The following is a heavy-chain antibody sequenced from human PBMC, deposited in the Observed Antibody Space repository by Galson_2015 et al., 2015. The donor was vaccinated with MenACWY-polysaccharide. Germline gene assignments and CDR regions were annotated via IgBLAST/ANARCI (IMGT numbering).Heavy chain of an antibody. D-gene: IGHD3-9*01. CDR2: ISGSGGST. CDR3: AKEGGRYFDWPEDGIDV. V-gene: IGHV3-23*01. Sequence: SLRLSCAASGFTFSSYAMSWVRQAPGKGLEWVSAISGSGGSTYYADSVKGRFTISRDNSKNTLYLQMNSLRAEDTAVYYCAKEGGRYFDWPEDGIDVWGQGTTVTVS. J-gene: IGHJ6*02. CDR1: GFTFSSYA.